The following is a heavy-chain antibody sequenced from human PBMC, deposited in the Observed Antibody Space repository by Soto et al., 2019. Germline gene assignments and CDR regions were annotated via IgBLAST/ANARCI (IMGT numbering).Heavy chain of an antibody. Sequence: GGSLRLSCAASGFTFSSYAMHWVRQAPGKGLEWVAVISYDGSNKYYADSVKDRFTISRDNSKNTLYLQMNSLRAEDTAVYYCARDEEFGVVIPFGYYGMDVWGQGTTVTVSS. CDR2: ISYDGSNK. CDR1: GFTFSSYA. CDR3: ARDEEFGVVIPFGYYGMDV. J-gene: IGHJ6*02. V-gene: IGHV3-30-3*01. D-gene: IGHD3-3*01.